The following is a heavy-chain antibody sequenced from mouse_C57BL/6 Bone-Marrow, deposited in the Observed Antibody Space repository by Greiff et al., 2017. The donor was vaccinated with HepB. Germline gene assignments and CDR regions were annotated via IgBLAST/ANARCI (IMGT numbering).Heavy chain of an antibody. CDR1: GFNIKDDY. J-gene: IGHJ3*01. CDR3: TTYDYDGDY. CDR2: IDPENGDT. D-gene: IGHD2-4*01. Sequence: VQLQQSGAELVRPGASVKLSCTASGFNIKDDYMHWVKQRPEQGLEWIGWIDPENGDTEYASKFQGKATITADTSSNTAYLQLSSLTSEDTAVYYCTTYDYDGDYWGQGTLVTVSA. V-gene: IGHV14-4*01.